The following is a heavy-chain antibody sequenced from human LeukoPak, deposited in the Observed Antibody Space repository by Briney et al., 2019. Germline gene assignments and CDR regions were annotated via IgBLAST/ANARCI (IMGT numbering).Heavy chain of an antibody. CDR2: IYYSGST. D-gene: IGHD3-10*01. CDR1: GYSISSGYY. V-gene: IGHV4-38-2*02. Sequence: SETLSLTCTISGYSISSGYYWGWIRPPPGKGLEWIGSIYYSGSTYYNPSLKSRVTISVDTSKNQFSLKLSSVTAADTAVYYCARERAGRSGRPDNWFDPWGQGTLVTVSS. CDR3: ARERAGRSGRPDNWFDP. J-gene: IGHJ5*02.